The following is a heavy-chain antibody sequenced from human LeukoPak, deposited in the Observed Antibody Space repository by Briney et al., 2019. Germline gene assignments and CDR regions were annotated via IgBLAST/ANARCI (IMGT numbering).Heavy chain of an antibody. CDR2: IYYSGST. CDR3: ARVDTAMATVGYFDY. CDR1: GASISSNSYY. J-gene: IGHJ4*02. V-gene: IGHV4-39*01. Sequence: SETLSLTCSVSGASISSNSYYWGWIRQPPGKGLEWIGSIYYSGSTYYNPSLKSRVTISVDTSKNQFSLKLSSVTAADTAVYYCARVDTAMATVGYFDYWGQGTLVTVSS. D-gene: IGHD5-18*01.